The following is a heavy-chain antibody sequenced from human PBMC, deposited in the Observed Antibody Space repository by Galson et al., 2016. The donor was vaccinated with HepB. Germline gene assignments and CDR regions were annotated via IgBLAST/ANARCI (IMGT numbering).Heavy chain of an antibody. CDR1: GFTFSSYG. Sequence: SLRLSCAASGFTFSSYGMHWVRKAPGKGLEWVAVISYDGSNKYYADSVKGRFTIASDKSKNTLYLQMNSLRAEDTAVYYCAKVRQLAYSYGMDVWGQGTKVTVAS. CDR3: AKVRQLAYSYGMDV. V-gene: IGHV3-30*18. CDR2: ISYDGSNK. D-gene: IGHD6-6*01. J-gene: IGHJ6*02.